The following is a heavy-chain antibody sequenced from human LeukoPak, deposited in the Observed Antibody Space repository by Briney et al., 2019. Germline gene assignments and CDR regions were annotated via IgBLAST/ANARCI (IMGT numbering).Heavy chain of an antibody. Sequence: GASVKVSCKASGYTFTSYGISWVRQAPGQGLEWMGWISAYNGNTNYAQKLQGRVTMTTDTSTSTAYMELRSLRSDDTAVYYCAYSSGWYNRETFDYWGQGTLVTVSS. CDR1: GYTFTSYG. D-gene: IGHD6-19*01. CDR3: AYSSGWYNRETFDY. V-gene: IGHV1-18*01. CDR2: ISAYNGNT. J-gene: IGHJ4*02.